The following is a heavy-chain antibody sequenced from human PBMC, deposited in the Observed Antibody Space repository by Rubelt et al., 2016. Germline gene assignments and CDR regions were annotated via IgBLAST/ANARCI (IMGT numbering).Heavy chain of an antibody. CDR1: GFTYTYST. V-gene: IGHV3-23*01. Sequence: ASGFTYTYSTMTWVRQAPGKGLDWVSAISGNGGSTYYADSVMGRFTISRDNSRNTLYLQMNSLRAEDTAVYYCAKGHSNLDYWGQGTLVTVSS. CDR3: AKGHSNLDY. D-gene: IGHD6-13*01. CDR2: ISGNGGST. J-gene: IGHJ4*02.